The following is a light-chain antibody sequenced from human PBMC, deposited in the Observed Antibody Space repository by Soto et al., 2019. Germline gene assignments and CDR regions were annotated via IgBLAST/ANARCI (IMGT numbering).Light chain of an antibody. J-gene: IGLJ3*02. Sequence: QSVLTQPASVSGSPGQSITISCTGTSNDIGVYNFVSWYQQHPGRAPKLMIYDVINRPAGVSDRFSGSKSGNTASPTISGLQDEDEDDYYCSSYTTSTTMVFGGGTKLTVL. CDR1: SNDIGVYNF. V-gene: IGLV2-14*03. CDR3: SSYTTSTTMV. CDR2: DVI.